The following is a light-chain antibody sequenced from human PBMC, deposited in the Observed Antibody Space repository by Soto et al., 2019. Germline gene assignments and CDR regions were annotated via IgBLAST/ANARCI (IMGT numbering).Light chain of an antibody. CDR2: GAS. J-gene: IGKJ5*01. Sequence: ETVVTQSPATLSVSPWEIATLSCRASQSVSSNYLAWFQQKPGQAPRLLIYGASTRATGIPARFSGSGSGTDFTLTISMLEPEDFAIYYCQQRHSWVTFGQGTRLEIK. CDR3: QQRHSWVT. CDR1: QSVSSNY. V-gene: IGKV3D-20*02.